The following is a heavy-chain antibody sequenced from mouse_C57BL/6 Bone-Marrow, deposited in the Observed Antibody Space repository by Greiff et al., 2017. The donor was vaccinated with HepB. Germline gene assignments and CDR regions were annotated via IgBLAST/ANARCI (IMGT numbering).Heavy chain of an antibody. V-gene: IGHV1-19*01. D-gene: IGHD1-1*01. J-gene: IGHJ1*03. CDR3: ARAPYYYGSSLFV. CDR2: INPYNGGT. Sequence: EVQLQQSGPVLVKPGASVKMSCKASGYTFTDYYMNWVKQSHGKSLEWIGVINPYNGGTSYNQKFKGKATLTVDKSSSTAYMELNSLTSEDSAVYYCARAPYYYGSSLFVWGTGTTVTVSS. CDR1: GYTFTDYY.